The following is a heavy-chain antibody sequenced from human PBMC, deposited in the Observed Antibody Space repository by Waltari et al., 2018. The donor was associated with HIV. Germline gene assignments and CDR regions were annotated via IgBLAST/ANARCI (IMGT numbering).Heavy chain of an antibody. CDR1: GDSVSSDSAA. V-gene: IGHV6-1*01. Sequence: QVYLEQSGPGLVKPSQTLTLTCVISGDSVSSDSAAWNWIRQSPSRGLEWLGRTYHRSKWSTDYAESVRGRITITPDTSNNQYSLHLTSVTADDTAMYFCARDSFSLDFWGQGNLVVVSS. CDR2: TYHRSKWST. J-gene: IGHJ4*02. CDR3: ARDSFSLDF.